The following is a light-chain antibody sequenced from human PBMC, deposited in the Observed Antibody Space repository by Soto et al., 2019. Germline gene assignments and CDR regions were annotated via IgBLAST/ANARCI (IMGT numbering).Light chain of an antibody. CDR2: DVS. CDR1: SSDVGGYNY. J-gene: IGLJ1*01. CDR3: CSYAGSYF. Sequence: QSALTQPRSVSGSPGQSVTISCTGTSSDVGGYNYVSWYQQHPGKAPKLMIYDVSKRPSGVPDHFSGSKSGNTASLTISGLQAEDEADYYCCSYAGSYFFGTGTKVTVL. V-gene: IGLV2-11*01.